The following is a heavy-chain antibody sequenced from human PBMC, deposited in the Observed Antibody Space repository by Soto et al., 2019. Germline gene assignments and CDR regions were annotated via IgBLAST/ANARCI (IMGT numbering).Heavy chain of an antibody. J-gene: IGHJ2*01. CDR2: IIPIFGTA. Sequence: QVELVQSGAEVKNPGSSVKVSCQASEDTFSNYAISWVRQAPGQGLEWMGGIIPIFGTANYAQKFQGRVTITADTSANTVYLELSSLRSEDTAVYYCASTKYDSSAYYYWYLVLWGRGTLVTVSS. V-gene: IGHV1-69*06. CDR3: ASTKYDSSAYYYWYLVL. D-gene: IGHD3-22*01. CDR1: EDTFSNYA.